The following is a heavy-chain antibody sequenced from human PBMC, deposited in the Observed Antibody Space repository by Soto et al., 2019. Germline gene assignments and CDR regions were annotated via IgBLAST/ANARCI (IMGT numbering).Heavy chain of an antibody. CDR1: GGSISSYY. D-gene: IGHD1-26*01. CDR2: IYYSGST. Sequence: QVQLQESGPGLVKPSETLSLTCTVSGGSISSYYWSWIRQPPGKGLEWIGYIYYSGSTNYNPSLKSXXTXSXATSKNQFSLKLSSVTAADTAVYYCARDVVGATFDIWGQGTMVTVSS. V-gene: IGHV4-59*01. CDR3: ARDVVGATFDI. J-gene: IGHJ3*02.